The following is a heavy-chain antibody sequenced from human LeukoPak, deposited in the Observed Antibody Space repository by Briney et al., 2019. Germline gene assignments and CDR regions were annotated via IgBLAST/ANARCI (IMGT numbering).Heavy chain of an antibody. CDR2: INPNSGGT. D-gene: IGHD6-13*01. CDR3: ARGFVRIAATQDYYYYGMDV. Sequence: ASVNVSCKASGYTFTGYYMHWVRQAPGQGLEWMGWINPNSGGTNYAQKFQGRVTMTRDTSISTAYMELSRLRSDDTAVYYCARGFVRIAATQDYYYYGMDVWGQGTTVTVSS. CDR1: GYTFTGYY. V-gene: IGHV1-2*02. J-gene: IGHJ6*02.